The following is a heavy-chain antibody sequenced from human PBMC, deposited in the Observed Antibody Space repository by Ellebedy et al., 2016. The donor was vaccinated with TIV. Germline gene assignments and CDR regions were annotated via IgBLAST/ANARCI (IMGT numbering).Heavy chain of an antibody. V-gene: IGHV4-59*01. J-gene: IGHJ5*02. D-gene: IGHD6-19*01. CDR2: IYYSGST. CDR1: GGSISSYY. Sequence: MPSETLSLTCTVSGGSISSYYWSWIRQPPGKGLEWIGYIYYSGSTNYNPSLKSRVTISLDTSKNQFSLKLSSVTAADTAVYYCARGYSSGWYNWFDPWGQGTLVTVSS. CDR3: ARGYSSGWYNWFDP.